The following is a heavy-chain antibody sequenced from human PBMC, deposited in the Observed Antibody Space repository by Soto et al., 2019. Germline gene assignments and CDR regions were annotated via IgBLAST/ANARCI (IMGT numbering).Heavy chain of an antibody. Sequence: GTLSLTFTVSGGSVSSGSYYWSWIRQPPGKGLEWIGYIYYSGSTNYNPSLKSRVTISVDTSKNQFSLKLSSVTAADTAVYYCARVLGGVDYWGQGTLVTVS. CDR2: IYYSGST. V-gene: IGHV4-61*01. D-gene: IGHD2-15*01. J-gene: IGHJ4*02. CDR3: ARVLGGVDY. CDR1: GGSVSSGSYY.